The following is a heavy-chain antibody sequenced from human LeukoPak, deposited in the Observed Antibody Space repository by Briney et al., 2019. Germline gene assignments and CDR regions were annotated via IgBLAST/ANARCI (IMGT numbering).Heavy chain of an antibody. Sequence: GGSLRLSCAASGFTFSSYGMHWVRQAPGKGLEWVANIKQDGSEKYYVDSVKGRFTISRDNAKNSLYLQMNSLRAEDTAVYYCASSGSSSSVYWGQGTLVTVSS. CDR2: IKQDGSEK. J-gene: IGHJ4*02. CDR3: ASSGSSSSVY. V-gene: IGHV3-7*01. CDR1: GFTFSSYG. D-gene: IGHD6-13*01.